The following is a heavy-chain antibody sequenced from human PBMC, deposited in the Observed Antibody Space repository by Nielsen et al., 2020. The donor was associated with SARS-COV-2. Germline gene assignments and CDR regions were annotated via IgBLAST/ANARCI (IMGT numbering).Heavy chain of an antibody. D-gene: IGHD3-10*01. Sequence: GESLKISCAVSGFTFSTYAMSWVRQAPGKGLEWVSAISGSGYSTYYADSVRGRFTISRDNSKKTLHLQMNSLRADDTAVYFCARDFHSPGELSSWYFDLWGRGTLVTVSS. J-gene: IGHJ2*01. CDR1: GFTFSTYA. CDR3: ARDFHSPGELSSWYFDL. CDR2: ISGSGYST. V-gene: IGHV3-23*01.